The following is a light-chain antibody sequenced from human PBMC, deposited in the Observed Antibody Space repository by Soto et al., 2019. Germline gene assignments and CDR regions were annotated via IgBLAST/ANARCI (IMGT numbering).Light chain of an antibody. V-gene: IGKV1-5*02. CDR2: DAS. CDR3: QQYHVYSWT. J-gene: IGKJ1*01. CDR1: QSISHS. Sequence: DIPMTQSPSTLSASVGDRVTIVCRASQSISHSLAWYQQRPGKAPRLLIYDASTLESGVPSRFSGGGSGTEFTLTITNLQPDDFATYFCQQYHVYSWTFGQGTKMEI.